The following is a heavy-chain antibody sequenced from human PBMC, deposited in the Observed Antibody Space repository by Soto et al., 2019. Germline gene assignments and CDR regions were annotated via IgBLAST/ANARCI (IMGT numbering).Heavy chain of an antibody. CDR2: IYWDDHK. D-gene: IGHD4-17*01. CDR1: GFSLSTSGVG. V-gene: IGHV2-5*02. Sequence: QITLKESGPTLVKPTQTLTLTCSFSGFSLSTSGVGVGWIRQPPGKALEWLALIYWDDHKRYSPSLKSRLTIPTDICQNLVVRTMTNMYHVDTPSYYCAHRLVAYGHFDFWRQGSLGTVSS. CDR3: AHRLVAYGHFDF. J-gene: IGHJ4*02.